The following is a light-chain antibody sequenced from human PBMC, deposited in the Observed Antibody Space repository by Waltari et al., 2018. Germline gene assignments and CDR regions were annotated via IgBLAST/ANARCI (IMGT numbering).Light chain of an antibody. Sequence: DIVMTQSPDFLAVSQGARATINCRSSHSVLYSSKNNNYLAWYQQKPGQPPKLLIYWASTRESGVPDRFSGSASGTDFTLTISSRQPEDVAVYYCRQYYSAPHTFGQGTRVEIK. CDR1: HSVLYSSKNNNY. J-gene: IGKJ1*01. V-gene: IGKV4-1*01. CDR3: RQYYSAPHT. CDR2: WAS.